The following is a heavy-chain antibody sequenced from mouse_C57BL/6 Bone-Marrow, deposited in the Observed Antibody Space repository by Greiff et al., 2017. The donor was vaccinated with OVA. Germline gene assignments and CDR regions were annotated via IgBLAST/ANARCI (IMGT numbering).Heavy chain of an antibody. Sequence: QVQLQQPGAELVKPGASVKLSCKASGYTFTSYWMHWVKQRPGQGLEWIGMIHPNSGSTNYNEKFKSKATLTVDKSSSTAYMQLSSLTSEDSAVYYCALTTVVAEENYFDYWGQGTTLTVSS. J-gene: IGHJ2*01. CDR1: GYTFTSYW. D-gene: IGHD1-1*01. CDR3: ALTTVVAEENYFDY. CDR2: IHPNSGST. V-gene: IGHV1-64*01.